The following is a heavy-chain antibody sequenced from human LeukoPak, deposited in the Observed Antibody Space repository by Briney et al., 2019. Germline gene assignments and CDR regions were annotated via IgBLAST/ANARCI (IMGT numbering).Heavy chain of an antibody. Sequence: GGSLRLSCAASGFTFSSYAMHWVRQAPGKGLEWVAVISYDGSNKYYADSAKGRFTISRDNSKNTLYLQMNSLRAEDTAVYYCARDEVGATVLDYWGQGTLVTVSS. CDR3: ARDEVGATVLDY. CDR1: GFTFSSYA. V-gene: IGHV3-30*04. D-gene: IGHD1-26*01. CDR2: ISYDGSNK. J-gene: IGHJ4*02.